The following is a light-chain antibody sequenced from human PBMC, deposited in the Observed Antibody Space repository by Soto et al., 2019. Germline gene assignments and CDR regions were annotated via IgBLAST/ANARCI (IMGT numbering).Light chain of an antibody. V-gene: IGKV3-20*01. Sequence: EIVLTQSPGTLSLSPGERATLSCSASQRVSSSYLAWYQQKPGQAPRLLIYGASSRATGIPDRFSGSGSGTDFTLTISRLEPEDFAVYYCQQYDSSPLTFGQGTKVEIK. CDR3: QQYDSSPLT. CDR2: GAS. CDR1: QRVSSSY. J-gene: IGKJ1*01.